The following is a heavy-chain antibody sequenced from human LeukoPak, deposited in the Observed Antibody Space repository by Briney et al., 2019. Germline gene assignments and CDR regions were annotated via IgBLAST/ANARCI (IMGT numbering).Heavy chain of an antibody. CDR3: VRVLEDRNGFGLDD. CDR1: GDSFLSGGYF. V-gene: IGHV4-30-2*01. D-gene: IGHD3-22*01. J-gene: IGHJ4*02. CDR2: IYHSGNT. Sequence: PSETLSLTCTLSGDSFLSGGYFWSWIRQPPGKGLEWIGYIYHSGNTYYNPSIKSRVTISVDRSKNQFSLRLTSVTAADTAIYYCVRVLEDRNGFGLDDWGQGTLITVSS.